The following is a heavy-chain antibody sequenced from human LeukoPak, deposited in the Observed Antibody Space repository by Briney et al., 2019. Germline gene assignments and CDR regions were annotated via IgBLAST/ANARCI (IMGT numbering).Heavy chain of an antibody. CDR1: GGSISSSSYY. CDR3: ARQTGSGLFILP. J-gene: IGHJ4*02. Sequence: PSETLSLTCTVSGGSISSSSYYWGWIRQPPGKGLEWIGSIYYSGNTYYNASLKSQVSISIDTSKNQFSLRLTSVTAADTAGYYCARQTGSGLFILPGGQGTLVTVSS. CDR2: IYYSGNT. V-gene: IGHV4-39*01. D-gene: IGHD3/OR15-3a*01.